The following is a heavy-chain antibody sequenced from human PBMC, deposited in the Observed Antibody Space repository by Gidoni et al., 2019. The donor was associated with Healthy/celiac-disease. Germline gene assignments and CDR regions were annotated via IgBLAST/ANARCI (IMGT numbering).Heavy chain of an antibody. J-gene: IGHJ5*02. CDR1: GGSISSSSSY. Sequence: QLQLQESGPGLVKPSETLSLTCPVSGGSISSSSSYLGWIRQPPGKGLDWIGSIYYSGSTYYNPSLKSRVTISVDTSKNQFSLKLSSVTAADTAVYYCARVTIFGVVIIRTGKYNWFDPWGQGTLVTVSS. CDR2: IYYSGST. CDR3: ARVTIFGVVIIRTGKYNWFDP. D-gene: IGHD3-3*01. V-gene: IGHV4-39*01.